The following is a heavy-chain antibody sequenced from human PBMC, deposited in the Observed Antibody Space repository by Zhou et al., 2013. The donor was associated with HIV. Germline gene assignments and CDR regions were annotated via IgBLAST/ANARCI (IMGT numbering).Heavy chain of an antibody. Sequence: QVQLVQSGAEVKKPGASVKVSCKASGYTFTSSGISWVRQAPGRGLDWMGWINGGNSHTKYSQRFQGRVTMTRDTSANTAYMDLSGLRSEDTAVYYCASGSAGDFDYWGQGTLVTVSS. CDR1: GYTFTSSG. V-gene: IGHV1-18*01. D-gene: IGHD7-27*01. CDR3: ASGSAGDFDY. J-gene: IGHJ4*02. CDR2: INGGNSHT.